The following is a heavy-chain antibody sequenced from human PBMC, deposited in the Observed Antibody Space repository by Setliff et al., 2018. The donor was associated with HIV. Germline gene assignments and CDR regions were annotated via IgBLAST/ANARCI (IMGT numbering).Heavy chain of an antibody. Sequence: SETLSLTCAVYGGSFSGYYWTWIRQPPGKGLEWIGEINHSGGTNYNPSLKSRVTISVDTSKNQFSLNLSSVTAADTAVYYCAMRVYDFWSGLVGQYYYMDVWGKGTTVTVSS. J-gene: IGHJ6*03. V-gene: IGHV4-34*01. CDR3: AMRVYDFWSGLVGQYYYMDV. CDR1: GGSFSGYY. D-gene: IGHD3-3*01. CDR2: INHSGGT.